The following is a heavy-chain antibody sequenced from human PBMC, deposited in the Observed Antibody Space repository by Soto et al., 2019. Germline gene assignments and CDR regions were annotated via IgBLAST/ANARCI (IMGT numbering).Heavy chain of an antibody. D-gene: IGHD3-16*02. Sequence: GSVKVSFKATGYLFTDYYLHLVRQAPGQGLEWMGWINPNPGGRKYAQKFQGRVTMTRDTSISTAYMELSSLRSDDTAVYYCAKDPEASFNWFDPWGQGTMVTVSS. V-gene: IGHV1-2*02. CDR3: AKDPEASFNWFDP. CDR1: GYLFTDYY. CDR2: INPNPGGR. J-gene: IGHJ5*02.